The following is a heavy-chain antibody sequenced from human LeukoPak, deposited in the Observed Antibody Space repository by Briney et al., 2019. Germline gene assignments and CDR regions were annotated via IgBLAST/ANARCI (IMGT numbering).Heavy chain of an antibody. V-gene: IGHV3-49*04. Sequence: GGSLRLSCAASGFTFSSYAMSWVRQAPGKGLEWVGFIRSKAYGGTTEYAASVKGRFTISRDDSKSIAYLQMNSLKTEDTAVYYCTRRGLWLPLDYWGQGTLVTVSS. J-gene: IGHJ4*02. D-gene: IGHD5-12*01. CDR2: IRSKAYGGTT. CDR3: TRRGLWLPLDY. CDR1: GFTFSSYA.